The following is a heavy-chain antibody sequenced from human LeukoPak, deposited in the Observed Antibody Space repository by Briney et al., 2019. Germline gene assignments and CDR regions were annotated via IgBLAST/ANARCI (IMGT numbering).Heavy chain of an antibody. CDR2: INHSGST. CDR1: GGSFSGYY. Sequence: PSETPSLTCAVYGGSFSGYYWSWIRQPPGKGLEWIGEINHSGSTNYNPSLKSRVTISVDTSKNQFSLKLSSVTAADTAVYYCARSDRDGYNFDYWGQGTLVTVSS. J-gene: IGHJ4*02. CDR3: ARSDRDGYNFDY. D-gene: IGHD5-24*01. V-gene: IGHV4-34*01.